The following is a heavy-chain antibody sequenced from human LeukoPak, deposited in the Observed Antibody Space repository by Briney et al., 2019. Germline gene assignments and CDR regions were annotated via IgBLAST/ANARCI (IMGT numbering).Heavy chain of an antibody. CDR1: GFTFGRYW. J-gene: IGHJ6*02. CDR2: ISPDGSSE. Sequence: GGSLRLSCAASGFTFGRYWMRWVRQAPGKGLEWVAVISPDGSSENYADSVRGRSTISRDNAKKTLYLQMNSLRAEDTAVYYCARDEGVYYYGMDVWGQGTTVTVSS. D-gene: IGHD3-10*01. V-gene: IGHV3-30*03. CDR3: ARDEGVYYYGMDV.